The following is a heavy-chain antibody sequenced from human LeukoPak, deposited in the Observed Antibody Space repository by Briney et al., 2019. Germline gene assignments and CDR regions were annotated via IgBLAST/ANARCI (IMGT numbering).Heavy chain of an antibody. CDR2: ISYDGSNK. CDR3: AKDWSNGFLEWLFKPSYYFDY. CDR1: GFTFSSYA. Sequence: PGGALRLSCAGSGFTFSSYAMSWVRQAPGKGLEWVAVISYDGSNKYYADSVKGRFTISRDNSKNTLYLQMNSLRAEDTAVYYCAKDWSNGFLEWLFKPSYYFDYWGQGTLVTVSS. D-gene: IGHD3-3*01. J-gene: IGHJ4*02. V-gene: IGHV3-30*18.